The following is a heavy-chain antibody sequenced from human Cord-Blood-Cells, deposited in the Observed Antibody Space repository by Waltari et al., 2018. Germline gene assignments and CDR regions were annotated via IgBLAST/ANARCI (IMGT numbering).Heavy chain of an antibody. Sequence: QVQLQESGPGLVKPSETLSLTCTVSGGSISSYYWRWIRQPPGEGLEWIGYIYYSGSTNYNPSLKSRVTISVDTSKNQFSLKLSSVTAADTAVYYCARQVRYCSSTSCNDAFDIWGQGTMVTVSS. CDR1: GGSISSYY. CDR2: IYYSGST. J-gene: IGHJ3*02. D-gene: IGHD2-2*01. V-gene: IGHV4-59*08. CDR3: ARQVRYCSSTSCNDAFDI.